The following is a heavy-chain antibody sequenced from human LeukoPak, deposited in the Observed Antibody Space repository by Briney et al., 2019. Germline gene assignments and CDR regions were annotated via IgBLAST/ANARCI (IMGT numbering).Heavy chain of an antibody. Sequence: ASVKVPCKPSGYTFTSYALSWLRQAPGQGLEWMGWISTYSGNTNYAQKLQGRITMTIETSTSTAYMEQRSLRSDDTAVYYCARGGSRVVTYGNFDYWGQGTPVTVSS. CDR3: ARGGSRVVTYGNFDY. CDR2: ISTYSGNT. D-gene: IGHD2-21*02. CDR1: GYTFTSYA. V-gene: IGHV1-18*01. J-gene: IGHJ4*02.